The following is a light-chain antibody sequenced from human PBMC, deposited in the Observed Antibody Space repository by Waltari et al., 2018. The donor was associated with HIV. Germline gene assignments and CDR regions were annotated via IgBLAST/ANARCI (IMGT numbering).Light chain of an antibody. V-gene: IGLV3-9*01. CDR2: RNT. CDR3: HVWDRATGV. J-gene: IGLJ1*01. CDR1: NIGSKN. Sequence: GGDNIGSKNVHWYQQKPGQAPVLVIYRNTNRPSGIPERFSGSNSGNTATLTITRAQVGDEADYYCHVWDRATGVFGTGTTVTVL.